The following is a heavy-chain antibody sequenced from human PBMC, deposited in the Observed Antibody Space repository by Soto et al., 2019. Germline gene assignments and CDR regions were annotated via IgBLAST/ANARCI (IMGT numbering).Heavy chain of an antibody. CDR2: VSPYDGYT. CDR1: GYTFSSYG. D-gene: IGHD3-9*01. CDR3: ARGGYYDSSVSRNYFYYGMNV. V-gene: IGHV1-18*01. J-gene: IGHJ6*02. Sequence: QVQLVQSGAEVKKPGASVKVSCKASGYTFSSYGINWVRQAPGQGLEWLGWVSPYDGYTNYAQILQGRVSMTTDTSTKTADMEVRSLRSDDTAVYYCARGGYYDSSVSRNYFYYGMNVWGQGTTVTVSS.